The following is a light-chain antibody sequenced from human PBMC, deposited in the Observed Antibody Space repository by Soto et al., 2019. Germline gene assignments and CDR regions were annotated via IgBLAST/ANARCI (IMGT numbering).Light chain of an antibody. J-gene: IGKJ4*01. Sequence: ETVLTQSPAPLSVSPGERATLSCRTSQNVDRNLVWYQQKSGQPPRLLIYDASVRATGIPPRFSGSGSGTDFTLTIENLEPEDSAIYYCQQRAPWPPLSFGGGTKVEI. CDR2: DAS. CDR3: QQRAPWPPLS. V-gene: IGKV3-11*01. CDR1: QNVDRN.